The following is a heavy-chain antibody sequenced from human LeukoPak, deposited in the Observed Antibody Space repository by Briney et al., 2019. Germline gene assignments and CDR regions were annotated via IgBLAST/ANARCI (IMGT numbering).Heavy chain of an antibody. Sequence: GGSLRLSCAASGFTFSRYGMHWVRQAPGKGLEWVAVISYDGSNKYYADSVKGRFAISRDNSKNTLYLQMNSLRAEDTAVYYCAKGSGGVIVTYYFDYWGQGTLVTVSS. J-gene: IGHJ4*02. D-gene: IGHD3-16*02. CDR3: AKGSGGVIVTYYFDY. V-gene: IGHV3-30*18. CDR1: GFTFSRYG. CDR2: ISYDGSNK.